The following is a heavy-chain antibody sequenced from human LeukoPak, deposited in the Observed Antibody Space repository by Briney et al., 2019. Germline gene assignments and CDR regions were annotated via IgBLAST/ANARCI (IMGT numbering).Heavy chain of an antibody. J-gene: IGHJ2*01. Sequence: WASVKVSCKASGGTFSSYAISWVRQAPGQGLEWMGGIIPIFGTANYAQKFQGRVTITADKSTSTAYMELSSLRSEDTAVYYCARRYRYSGSYNQGDWYFDLWGRGTLVTVSS. D-gene: IGHD1-26*01. CDR2: IIPIFGTA. CDR1: GGTFSSYA. V-gene: IGHV1-69*06. CDR3: ARRYRYSGSYNQGDWYFDL.